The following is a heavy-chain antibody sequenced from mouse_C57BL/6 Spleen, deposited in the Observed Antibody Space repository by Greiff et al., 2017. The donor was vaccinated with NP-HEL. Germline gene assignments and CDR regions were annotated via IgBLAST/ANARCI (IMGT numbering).Heavy chain of an antibody. CDR2: IHPNSGST. J-gene: IGHJ4*01. Sequence: QVQLQQPGAELVKPGASVKLSCKASGYTFTSYWMHWVKQRPGQGLEWIGMIHPNSGSTNYNEKFKSKATLTVDKSSSTAYMQLSSLTSEDSAVYYCASSVDYYGSATMDYWGQGTSVTVAS. CDR1: GYTFTSYW. D-gene: IGHD1-1*01. CDR3: ASSVDYYGSATMDY. V-gene: IGHV1-64*01.